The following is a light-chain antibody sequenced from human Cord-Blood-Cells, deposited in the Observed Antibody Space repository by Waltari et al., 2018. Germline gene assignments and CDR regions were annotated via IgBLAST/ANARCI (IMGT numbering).Light chain of an antibody. CDR1: RSNIGSNY. Sequence: QSVLTQPPSASGTPGQRVTISCSGSRSNIGSNYVYCYQQLPGTAPKRLIYRNNQRPSGVPDRFSGSKSGTSASLAISGLRSEDEADYYCAAWDDSLSGVVFGGGTKLTVL. CDR2: RNN. CDR3: AAWDDSLSGVV. J-gene: IGLJ2*01. V-gene: IGLV1-47*01.